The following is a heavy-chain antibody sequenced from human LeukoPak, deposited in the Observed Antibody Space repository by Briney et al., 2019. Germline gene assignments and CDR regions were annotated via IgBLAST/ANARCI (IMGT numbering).Heavy chain of an antibody. D-gene: IGHD3-10*01. CDR1: GYSFTSYW. Sequence: GESLKISCKGSGYSFTSYWIGWVRQMPGKGLEWMGIIYPGDSDTRYSPSFQGQVTISVDKSISTAYLQWSSLKASDTAMYYCARARTMVRGAATSFDYWGQGTLVTVSS. V-gene: IGHV5-51*01. CDR2: IYPGDSDT. CDR3: ARARTMVRGAATSFDY. J-gene: IGHJ4*02.